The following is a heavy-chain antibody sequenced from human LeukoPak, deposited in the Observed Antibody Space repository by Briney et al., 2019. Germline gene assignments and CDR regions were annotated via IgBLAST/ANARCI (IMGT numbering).Heavy chain of an antibody. V-gene: IGHV3-23*01. Sequence: GGSLRLSCAASGFTFSSYAMSWVRQAPGKGLEWVSAISGSGGSTYYADSVKGRFTISRDNSKNTLYLQMNSLRAEDTAVYYCARDQPEYSSSPYFDYWGQGTLVTVSS. CDR3: ARDQPEYSSSPYFDY. D-gene: IGHD6-6*01. J-gene: IGHJ4*02. CDR2: ISGSGGST. CDR1: GFTFSSYA.